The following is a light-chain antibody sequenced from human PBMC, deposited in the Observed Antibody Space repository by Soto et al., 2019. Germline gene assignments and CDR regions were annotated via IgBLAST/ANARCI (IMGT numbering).Light chain of an antibody. CDR1: NSEVGGDNY. Sequence: QSALTQPASVSGSPGQSITISCTGSNSEVGGDNYVSWYQQHPGKAPKLIIYEVSYRPSGISNRFSASKSGNTASLTISGLQAEDEADYYCSSEKGTNTLVFGGGTKLTVL. V-gene: IGLV2-14*01. CDR3: SSEKGTNTLV. J-gene: IGLJ3*02. CDR2: EVS.